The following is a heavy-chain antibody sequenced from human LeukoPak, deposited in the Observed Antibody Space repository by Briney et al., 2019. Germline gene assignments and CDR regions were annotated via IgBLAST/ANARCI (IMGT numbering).Heavy chain of an antibody. J-gene: IGHJ5*02. D-gene: IGHD3-10*01. CDR3: TRSMVRGVITHRP. Sequence: GGSLRLSCTASGFTFGDYAMTWVRQAPGKGLEWVGFIRSKAYGGTTEYAASVKGRFTISRDDSKSIAYLQMNSLKTEDTAVYYCTRSMVRGVITHRPWGQGTLVTVSS. CDR1: GFTFGDYA. CDR2: IRSKAYGGTT. V-gene: IGHV3-49*04.